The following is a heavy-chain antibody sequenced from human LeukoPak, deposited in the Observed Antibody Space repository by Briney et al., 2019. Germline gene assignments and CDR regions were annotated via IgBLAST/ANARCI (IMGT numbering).Heavy chain of an antibody. D-gene: IGHD4-23*01. CDR3: AGTRAYGGRPDY. CDR2: IYYSGST. V-gene: IGHV4-31*03. J-gene: IGHJ4*02. CDR1: GGSISSGGYY. Sequence: PSQTLSLTCTVSGGSISSGGYYWSWIRQHPGKGLEWIGYIYYSGSTNYNPSLKSRVTISVDTSKNQLSLKLSSVTAADTAVYYCAGTRAYGGRPDYWGQGTLVTVSS.